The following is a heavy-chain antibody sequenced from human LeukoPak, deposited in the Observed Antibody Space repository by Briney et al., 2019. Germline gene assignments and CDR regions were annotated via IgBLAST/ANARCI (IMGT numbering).Heavy chain of an antibody. V-gene: IGHV3-21*01. D-gene: IGHD5-24*01. Sequence: GGSLRLSCAASGFTFSSYSMNWVRQAPGKGLEWVSSISSSSSYIYYADSVKGRFTISRDNAKNSLYLQMNSLRAEDTAVYYCARAMATADAFDIWGQGIMVTVSS. CDR3: ARAMATADAFDI. J-gene: IGHJ3*02. CDR1: GFTFSSYS. CDR2: ISSSSSYI.